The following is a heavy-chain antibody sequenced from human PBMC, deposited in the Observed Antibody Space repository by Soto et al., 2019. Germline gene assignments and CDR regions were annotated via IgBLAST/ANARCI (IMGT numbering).Heavy chain of an antibody. D-gene: IGHD3-10*01. CDR1: GFTFNAYT. CDR3: ARGPYYYGSGSDPYYYYGMDV. J-gene: IGHJ6*02. CDR2: ISWDGGIT. V-gene: IGHV3-43*01. Sequence: PGGSLRLSCAASGFTFNAYTMHWVRQAPGKGLEWVSLISWDGGITYYGDSVKGRFTVSRDNAKNSLYLQMNSLRAEDTAVYYCARGPYYYGSGSDPYYYYGMDVWGQGTTVTVPS.